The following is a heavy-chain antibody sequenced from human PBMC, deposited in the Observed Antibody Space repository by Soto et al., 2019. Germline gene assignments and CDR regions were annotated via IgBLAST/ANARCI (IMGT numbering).Heavy chain of an antibody. CDR3: ARETEYCSGGRCYSLLDY. V-gene: IGHV4-59*01. CDR1: GGSIRSYY. J-gene: IGHJ4*02. D-gene: IGHD2-15*01. Sequence: QVQLQESGPGLVKPSETLSLTCTVYGGSIRSYYWSWIRQPPGKGLEWIGYIYYTGSTNYNPSLWSRVTMSVDTSKNPFSLKLTSVTPADTAVYYCARETEYCSGGRCYSLLDYWGQGALVTVSS. CDR2: IYYTGST.